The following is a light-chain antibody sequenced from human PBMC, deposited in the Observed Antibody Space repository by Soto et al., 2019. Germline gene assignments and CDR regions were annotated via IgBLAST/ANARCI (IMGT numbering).Light chain of an antibody. V-gene: IGKV4-1*01. CDR2: WAS. Sequence: DIVMTQSPDSLAVSLGARATINCKSSQSVLYSSNNKNYLAWYQQKPGQPPKLIIYWASTRESGVPDRFSGSGSGTDFTLTISSLQAEEVAVYYCQQYYSTPWSFGQGTKMEIK. J-gene: IGKJ1*01. CDR3: QQYYSTPWS. CDR1: QSVLYSSNNKNY.